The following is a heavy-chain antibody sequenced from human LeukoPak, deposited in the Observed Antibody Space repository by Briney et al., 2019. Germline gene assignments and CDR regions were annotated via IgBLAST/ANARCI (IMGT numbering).Heavy chain of an antibody. V-gene: IGHV3-23*01. D-gene: IGHD3-22*01. Sequence: RGSLRLSCAASGFTFSSYAMSWVRQAPGKGLEWVSGISGSGGSTNYADSVKGRFTISRDNSKNTLYLQMNSLRAEDTAVYYCAKAGWNVVVIDYWGQGTLVTVSS. CDR3: AKAGWNVVVIDY. J-gene: IGHJ4*02. CDR2: ISGSGGST. CDR1: GFTFSSYA.